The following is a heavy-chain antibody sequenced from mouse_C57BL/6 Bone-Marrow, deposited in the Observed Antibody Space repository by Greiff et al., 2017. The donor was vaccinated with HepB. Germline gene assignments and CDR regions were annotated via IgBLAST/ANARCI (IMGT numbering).Heavy chain of an antibody. CDR1: GYTFTSYG. D-gene: IGHD1-1*01. J-gene: IGHJ2*01. V-gene: IGHV1-81*01. CDR2: IDPRSGNT. Sequence: QVQLQQSGAELARPGASVKLSCKASGYTFTSYGISWVKQRTGQGLEWIGEIDPRSGNTYYNEKFKGKATLTADKSSSTAYMELRSLTSEDSAVYFCARGRYYYGRGDYWGQGTTLTVSA. CDR3: ARGRYYYGRGDY.